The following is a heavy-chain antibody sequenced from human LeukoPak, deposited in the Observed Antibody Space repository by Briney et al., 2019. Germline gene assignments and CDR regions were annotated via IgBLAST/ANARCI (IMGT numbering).Heavy chain of an antibody. CDR1: GGSISSSSYY. CDR2: IHYSGST. Sequence: PPETLSLTCTVSGGSISSSSYYWGWIRQPPGKGLEWIGSIHYSGSTNYNPSLKSRVTISVDTSKNQFSLKLSSVTAADTAVYYCARELGDYDFDYWGQGTLVTVSS. V-gene: IGHV4-39*07. D-gene: IGHD4-17*01. J-gene: IGHJ4*02. CDR3: ARELGDYDFDY.